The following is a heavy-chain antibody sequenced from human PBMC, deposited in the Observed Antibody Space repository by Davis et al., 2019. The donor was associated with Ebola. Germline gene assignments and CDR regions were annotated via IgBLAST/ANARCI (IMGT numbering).Heavy chain of an antibody. CDR1: GYTFKNYA. CDR3: AQNVGLTTTDLSDH. CDR2: INHGKGDT. D-gene: IGHD1-1*01. J-gene: IGHJ4*02. V-gene: IGHV1-3*01. Sequence: ASVKVSCKASGYTFKNYAISWVRQAPGQRLEWVGWINHGKGDTKSSQKFQGRVTLTTDTSASTAYMELSSLRSDDTAVYYCAQNVGLTTTDLSDHWGQGTLVTVS.